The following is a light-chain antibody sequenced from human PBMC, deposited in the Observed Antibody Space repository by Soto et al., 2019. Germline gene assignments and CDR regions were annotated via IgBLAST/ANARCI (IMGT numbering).Light chain of an antibody. V-gene: IGKV3-11*01. CDR1: QSVGTY. CDR3: QQRSRWIT. Sequence: EVVLTQSPATLSLSPGERATLSCRASQSVGTYLAWYQQRPGQTPRLLIYDASNRAAGIPARFSGSGSGTDFTLTINSLEPEDFAVYYCQQRSRWITFGQGTRLEIK. J-gene: IGKJ5*01. CDR2: DAS.